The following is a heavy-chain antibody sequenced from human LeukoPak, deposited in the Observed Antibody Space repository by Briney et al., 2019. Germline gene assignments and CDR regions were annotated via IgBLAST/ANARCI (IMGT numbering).Heavy chain of an antibody. D-gene: IGHD6-13*01. CDR1: GYTFIGYY. CDR3: ARAMWAAAATRTTNWFDP. J-gene: IGHJ5*02. CDR2: MNPNSGNT. V-gene: IGHV1-8*03. Sequence: ASVKVSCKASGYTFIGYYIHWVRQATGQGLEWMGWMNPNSGNTGYAQKFQGRVTITRNTSISTAYMELSRLRSDDTAVYYCARAMWAAAATRTTNWFDPWGQGTLVTVSS.